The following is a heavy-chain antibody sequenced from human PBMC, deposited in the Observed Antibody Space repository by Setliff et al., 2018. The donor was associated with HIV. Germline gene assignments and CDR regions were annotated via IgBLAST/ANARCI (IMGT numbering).Heavy chain of an antibody. CDR2: IYNSGGT. Sequence: PSETLSLTCTVSGGSMSSYFWSWIRQSPGKGLEWIGYIYNSGGTNYNPSLKSRVTISIDTSTNQFSLKLTSVTAADTAAYFCARTRYYYDSSDRYWVIDSWGPGTLVTVSS. V-gene: IGHV4-59*01. CDR3: ARTRYYYDSSDRYWVIDS. J-gene: IGHJ5*01. D-gene: IGHD3-22*01. CDR1: GGSMSSYF.